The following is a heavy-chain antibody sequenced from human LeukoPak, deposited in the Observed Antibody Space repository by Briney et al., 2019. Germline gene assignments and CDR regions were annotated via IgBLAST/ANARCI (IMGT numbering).Heavy chain of an antibody. D-gene: IGHD6-19*01. J-gene: IGHJ4*02. Sequence: GGSLRLSCAASGFTFSSYAMHWVRQAPGKGLEWVAVISYDGSNKYYADSVKGRFTISRDNSKNTLYLQMNSLRAEDTAIYYCVRVGSSAWWSDQKTDHWGQGTLVTGSS. CDR3: VRVGSSAWWSDQKTDH. V-gene: IGHV3-30-3*01. CDR1: GFTFSSYA. CDR2: ISYDGSNK.